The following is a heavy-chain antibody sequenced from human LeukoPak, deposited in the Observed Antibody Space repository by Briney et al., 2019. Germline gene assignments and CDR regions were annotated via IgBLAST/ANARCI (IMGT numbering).Heavy chain of an antibody. Sequence: GGSLRLSCAASGFTFSSHAMAWVRQAPGKGLEWVSAIGGLGSSTYYGDSVKGRFTISRDNSKNTVYLQMDSLRVEDTAVYYCARDPGVVAFHYFDFWGQGTLTTVSS. V-gene: IGHV3-23*01. CDR2: IGGLGSST. CDR3: ARDPGVVAFHYFDF. CDR1: GFTFSSHA. J-gene: IGHJ4*02. D-gene: IGHD3-3*01.